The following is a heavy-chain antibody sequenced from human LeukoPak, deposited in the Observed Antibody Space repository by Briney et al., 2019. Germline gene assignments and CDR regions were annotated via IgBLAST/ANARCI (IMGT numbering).Heavy chain of an antibody. CDR3: VTERPLKDGGNSAFDY. CDR2: IYTSGST. J-gene: IGHJ4*02. CDR1: GGSISSGSYY. Sequence: SETLSLTCTVSGGSISSGSYYWSWIRQPAGKGLEWIGRIYTSGSTNYNPSLKSRVTISVDTSKNQFSLKLSSVTAADTAVYYCVTERPLKDGGNSAFDYWGQGTLVTVSS. D-gene: IGHD4-23*01. V-gene: IGHV4-61*02.